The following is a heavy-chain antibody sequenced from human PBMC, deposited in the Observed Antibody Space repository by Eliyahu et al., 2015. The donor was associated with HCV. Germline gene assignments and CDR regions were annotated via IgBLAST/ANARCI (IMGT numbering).Heavy chain of an antibody. Sequence: QITLKESGPTLVKPTQTLTLTCTFSGFSLSTSGVGVGWIRQPPGKALEWLGPLYWNCYKRYSPPLKSRLTITKDTSKNQVVLTMTNMDPVDTATYYCAHRPRFLEWLTRLLDLYYFDYWGQGTLVTVSS. CDR3: AHRPRFLEWLTRLLDLYYFDY. CDR2: LYWNCYK. V-gene: IGHV2-5*01. J-gene: IGHJ4*02. D-gene: IGHD3-3*01. CDR1: GFSLSTSGVG.